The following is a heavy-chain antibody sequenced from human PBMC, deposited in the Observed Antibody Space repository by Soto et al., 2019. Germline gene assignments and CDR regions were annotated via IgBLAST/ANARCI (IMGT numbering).Heavy chain of an antibody. J-gene: IGHJ6*03. CDR2: ISSSGSTI. D-gene: IGHD2-2*01. CDR3: ARSSTSDLFRGYYYYMDV. V-gene: IGHV3-11*01. Sequence: GGSLRLSCAASGFTFSDYYMSWIRQAPGKGLEWVSYISSSGSTIYYADSVKGRFTISRDNAKNSLYLQMNSLRAEDTAVYYCARSSTSDLFRGYYYYMDVWGKRTTVTVSS. CDR1: GFTFSDYY.